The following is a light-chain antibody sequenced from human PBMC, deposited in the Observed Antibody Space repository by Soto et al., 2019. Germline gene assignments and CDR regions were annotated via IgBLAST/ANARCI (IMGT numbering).Light chain of an antibody. J-gene: IGLJ2*01. Sequence: QSVLTQPPSVSGAPGQRVTISCTGSSSNIGAGYDVHWYQQVPGTAPKLLIYDNTNRPSGVPDRFSGSKSGTSASLAITGLQVEDEADYYCQSYDCSLSGVVFGGGTKLTVL. CDR3: QSYDCSLSGVV. V-gene: IGLV1-40*01. CDR2: DNT. CDR1: SSNIGAGYD.